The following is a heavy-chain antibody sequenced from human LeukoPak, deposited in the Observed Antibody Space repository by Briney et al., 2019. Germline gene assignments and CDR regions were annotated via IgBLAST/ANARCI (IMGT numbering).Heavy chain of an antibody. CDR1: GGTFSSYA. CDR3: ARGGIVGAQTLGFFDY. Sequence: SVKVSCKASGGTFSSYAISLVRQAPGQGLEWMGGIIPIFGTANYAQKFQGRVTITTDESTSTAYMELSSLRSEDTAVYYCARGGIVGAQTLGFFDYWGQGTLVTVSS. CDR2: IIPIFGTA. J-gene: IGHJ4*02. D-gene: IGHD1-26*01. V-gene: IGHV1-69*05.